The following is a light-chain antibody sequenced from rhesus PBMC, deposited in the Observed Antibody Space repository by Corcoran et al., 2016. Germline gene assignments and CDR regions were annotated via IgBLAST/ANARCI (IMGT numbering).Light chain of an antibody. CDR3: RSYSGSNTGL. J-gene: IGLJ2*01. V-gene: IGLV2-32*02. Sequence: QAALTQPRSVSGSPGQSVTISCTGTSSDIGGYNYVSWYQQHPGTAPKLMIYEVNKRPSGVSDRFSGSKSGNTASLTISGLQAVHAADYYCRSYSGSNTGLFVVGTPLTLL. CDR2: EVN. CDR1: SSDIGGYNY.